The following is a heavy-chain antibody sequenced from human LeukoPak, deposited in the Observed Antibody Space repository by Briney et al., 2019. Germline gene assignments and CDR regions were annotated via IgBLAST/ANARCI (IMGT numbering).Heavy chain of an antibody. V-gene: IGHV1-69*05. J-gene: IGHJ4*02. D-gene: IGHD3-10*01. CDR2: IIPIFGTA. CDR3: ARVEYGSGAQRWYFDY. CDR1: GGTFSSYA. Sequence: SVKVSCKASGGTFSSYAISWVRQAPGQGLEWMGGIIPIFGTANYAQKFQGRVTITTDESTSTAYMELSSLRSEDTAVYYCARVEYGSGAQRWYFDYWGQGTLVTVSS.